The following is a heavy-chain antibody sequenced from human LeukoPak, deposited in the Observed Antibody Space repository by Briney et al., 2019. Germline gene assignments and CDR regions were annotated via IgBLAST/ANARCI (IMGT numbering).Heavy chain of an antibody. Sequence: GGSLRLSCEASGFTFSSYWMTWVRQAPGKGLEWVANIKQDESEKYYVESVKGRFTISRDNAKNSLYLQMNSLRVEDTAVYYCARVRYYDSSGRKGGVFDISGQGTMVTVSS. CDR2: IKQDESEK. CDR1: GFTFSSYW. V-gene: IGHV3-7*01. CDR3: ARVRYYDSSGRKGGVFDI. J-gene: IGHJ3*02. D-gene: IGHD3-22*01.